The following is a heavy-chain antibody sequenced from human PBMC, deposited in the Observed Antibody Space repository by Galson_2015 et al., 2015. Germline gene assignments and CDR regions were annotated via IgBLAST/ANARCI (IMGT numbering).Heavy chain of an antibody. D-gene: IGHD2-21*01. Sequence: SLRLSCAGAGFIFSSSRMKWVRQAPGKGLEWVSYIRNGRRDIYYAGSKKGRFNVSRDDAKNSLYLQMSSLRDEDTGIYYCARVHTAGFYTMDSWGQGTLVTVSS. J-gene: IGHJ4*02. CDR3: ARVHTAGFYTMDS. CDR2: IRNGRRDI. V-gene: IGHV3-48*02. CDR1: GFIFSSSR.